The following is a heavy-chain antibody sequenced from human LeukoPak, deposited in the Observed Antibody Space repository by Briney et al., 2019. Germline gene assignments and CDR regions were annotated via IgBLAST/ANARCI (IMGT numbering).Heavy chain of an antibody. J-gene: IGHJ5*02. V-gene: IGHV3-30*18. CDR3: AKDRRIGAGHSGGADA. CDR2: ISYEASNK. CDR1: GFPFSSYG. Sequence: PGGSLRLSCAASGFPFSSYGMHWVRQAPGKGLEWMTFISYEASNKYHLDSVKGRFTVSRDNSKKTLYLQMNSLRDEDTAVYYCAKDRRIGAGHSGGADAWGQGILVAVSS. D-gene: IGHD3-10*01.